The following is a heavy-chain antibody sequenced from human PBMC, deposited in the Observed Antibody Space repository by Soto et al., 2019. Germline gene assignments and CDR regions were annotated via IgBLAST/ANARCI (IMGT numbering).Heavy chain of an antibody. CDR2: INPNSGGT. CDR1: GYTFTGYY. CDR3: ARAGIAAAGSGEYAMDV. D-gene: IGHD6-13*01. J-gene: IGHJ6*02. V-gene: IGHV1-2*02. Sequence: QVHLVQSGAEVRKPGASVKVSCKTSGYTFTGYYVHWVRQAPGQGLEWMGWINPNSGGTKFAQNFQGRVTMTRDTSISTAVLDLSRLRSDDTPVYYCARAGIAAAGSGEYAMDVWGQGTTVTVSS.